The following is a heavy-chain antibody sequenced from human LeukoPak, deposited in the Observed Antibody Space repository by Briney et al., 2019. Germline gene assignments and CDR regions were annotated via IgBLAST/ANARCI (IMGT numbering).Heavy chain of an antibody. Sequence: PGGSLRLSCAASGFTFSSYSMNWVRQAPGKGLEWVSSISSSSSYIYYADSVKGRFTISRDDAKNSLYLQMNSLRAEDTAVYYCARDNSRFGSGWTRIGPWWFGPWGQGTLVTVSS. V-gene: IGHV3-21*01. CDR2: ISSSSSYI. CDR3: ARDNSRFGSGWTRIGPWWFGP. D-gene: IGHD6-19*01. J-gene: IGHJ5*02. CDR1: GFTFSSYS.